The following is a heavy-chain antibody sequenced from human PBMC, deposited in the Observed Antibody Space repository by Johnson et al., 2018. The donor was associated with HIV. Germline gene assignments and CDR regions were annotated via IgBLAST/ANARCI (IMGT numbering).Heavy chain of an antibody. CDR1: AFTFSRYA. D-gene: IGHD5-12*01. V-gene: IGHV3-NL1*01. Sequence: VQLVESGGGVVQPGGSLRLSCAASAFTFSRYAMHWVRQAPGKGLEWLAVIYSGGRTYHAASVKGRFNISRDNSKNTLYLQMNSLRAEDTAVYYCARESTIGAGLDAFDIWGQGTMVTVSS. J-gene: IGHJ3*02. CDR2: IYSGGRT. CDR3: ARESTIGAGLDAFDI.